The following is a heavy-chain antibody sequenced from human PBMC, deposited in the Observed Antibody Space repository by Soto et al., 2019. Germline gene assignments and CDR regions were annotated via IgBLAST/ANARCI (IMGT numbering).Heavy chain of an antibody. Sequence: PGGSLRLSCAASGFTFSSYGMHWVRQAPGKGLEWVAVISYDGSNKYYADSVKGRFTISRDNSKNTLYLQMNSLRAEDTAVYYCAKDSIFVFGRPISIWGQGTLVTVSS. CDR1: GFTFSSYG. D-gene: IGHD3-3*01. V-gene: IGHV3-30*18. CDR3: AKDSIFVFGRPISI. J-gene: IGHJ4*02. CDR2: ISYDGSNK.